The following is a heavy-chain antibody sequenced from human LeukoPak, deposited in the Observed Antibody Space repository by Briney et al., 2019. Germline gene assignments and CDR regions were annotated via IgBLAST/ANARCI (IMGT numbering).Heavy chain of an antibody. CDR2: ISASGNIV. Sequence: PGGSLRLSCAASGFTFTIFEMNWLRQAPGRGLEWIAYISASGNIVDYAESVKGRFTISRDNSKSSLYLRMNSLRAEDTAVYYCAALYYIKGTYWGQGTLVTVSS. CDR1: GFTFTIFE. D-gene: IGHD3-10*01. CDR3: AALYYIKGTY. J-gene: IGHJ4*02. V-gene: IGHV3-48*03.